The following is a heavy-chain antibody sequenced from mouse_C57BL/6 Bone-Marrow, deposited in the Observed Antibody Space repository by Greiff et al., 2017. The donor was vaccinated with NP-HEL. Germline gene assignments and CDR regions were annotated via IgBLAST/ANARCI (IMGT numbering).Heavy chain of an antibody. Sequence: DVKLVESGGGLVKPGGSLKLSCAASGFTFSDYGMHWVRQAPEKGLEWVAYISSGSSTIYYADTVKGRFTISRDNAKNTLFLQMTSLRSEDTAMYYCARTSTVDLFAYWGQGTLVTVSA. V-gene: IGHV5-17*01. CDR3: ARTSTVDLFAY. D-gene: IGHD1-1*01. CDR2: ISSGSSTI. CDR1: GFTFSDYG. J-gene: IGHJ3*01.